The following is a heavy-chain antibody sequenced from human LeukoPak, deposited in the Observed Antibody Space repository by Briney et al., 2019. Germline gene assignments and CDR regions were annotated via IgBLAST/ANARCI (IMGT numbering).Heavy chain of an antibody. CDR3: ASPFDTAMVYDFDY. Sequence: ASVKVSCKASGYTFTGYYMHWVRQAPGQGLEWMGWINPYSGGTNPAQKFQGRVTMTRDTSISTAYMELSRLRSDDTAVYYCASPFDTAMVYDFDYWGQGTLVTVSS. D-gene: IGHD5-18*01. V-gene: IGHV1-2*02. CDR2: INPYSGGT. J-gene: IGHJ4*02. CDR1: GYTFTGYY.